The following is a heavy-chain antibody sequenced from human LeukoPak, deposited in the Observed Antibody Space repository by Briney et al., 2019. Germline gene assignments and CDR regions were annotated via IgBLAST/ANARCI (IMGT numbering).Heavy chain of an antibody. Sequence: GGSLRLSCAASGFTFDDYGMSWFRQAPGKGLEWVSGINWNGGSTGYADSVKGRFTISRDNAKNSLYLQMNSLRAEDTALYYCARVSYDSSSYSTYYYYYMDVWGKGTTVTVSS. J-gene: IGHJ6*03. V-gene: IGHV3-20*04. CDR1: GFTFDDYG. CDR3: ARVSYDSSSYSTYYYYYMDV. D-gene: IGHD3-22*01. CDR2: INWNGGST.